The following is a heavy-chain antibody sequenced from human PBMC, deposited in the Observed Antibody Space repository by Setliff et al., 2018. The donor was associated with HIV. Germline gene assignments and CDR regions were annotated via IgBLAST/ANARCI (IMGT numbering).Heavy chain of an antibody. Sequence: RASVKVSCKASGYTFSSFAMSWARQAPGQGLEWVAWISGYNGHTNYAQRFQGRVIVTTDTSTSTAYMELRSLRSDDTAVYFCARVGPFEFDSSGYAEFWGQGTPVTVSS. V-gene: IGHV1-18*01. CDR3: ARVGPFEFDSSGYAEF. CDR1: GYTFSSFA. J-gene: IGHJ4*02. CDR2: ISGYNGHT. D-gene: IGHD3-22*01.